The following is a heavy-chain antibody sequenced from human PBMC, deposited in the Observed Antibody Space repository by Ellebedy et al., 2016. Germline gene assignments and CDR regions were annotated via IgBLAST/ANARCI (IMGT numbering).Heavy chain of an antibody. CDR3: ARDTRDGVGTSEAYYDL. CDR1: GYTFTSYY. D-gene: IGHD3-3*01. V-gene: IGHV1-46*01. CDR2: INPSGGST. J-gene: IGHJ4*02. Sequence: ASVKVSCXASGYTFTSYYMHWVRQAPGQGLEWMGIINPSGGSTSYAQKFQGRVTMTRDTSTSTVYMELSSLRSEDTAVYYCARDTRDGVGTSEAYYDLWGQGTLVTVS.